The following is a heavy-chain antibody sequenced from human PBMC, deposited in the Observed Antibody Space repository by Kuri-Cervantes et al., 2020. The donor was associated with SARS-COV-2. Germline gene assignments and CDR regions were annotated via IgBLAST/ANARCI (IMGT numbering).Heavy chain of an antibody. CDR1: GFTFSSYS. J-gene: IGHJ4*02. CDR2: ISSSSSTI. Sequence: GGSLRLSCAASGFTFSSYSMNWVRQAPGKGLEWVSYISSSSSTIYYADSVKGRFTISRDNAKNSLYLQMNSLRDGDTAVYYCARAISSWFDYWGQGTLVTVSS. D-gene: IGHD6-13*01. V-gene: IGHV3-48*02. CDR3: ARAISSWFDY.